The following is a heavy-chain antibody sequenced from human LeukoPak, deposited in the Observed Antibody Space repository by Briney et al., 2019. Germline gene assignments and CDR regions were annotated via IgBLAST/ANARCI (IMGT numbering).Heavy chain of an antibody. CDR2: IIPIFGTA. CDR3: TRAPPGMTMMTDY. J-gene: IGHJ4*02. Sequence: SVKVSCKASGYTFTSYGISWVRQAPGQGLEWMGGIIPIFGTANYAQKFQGRVTITADESTSTAYMELSSLRSEDTAVYYCTRAPPGMTMMTDYWGQGTLVTVSS. V-gene: IGHV1-69*13. D-gene: IGHD3-22*01. CDR1: GYTFTSYG.